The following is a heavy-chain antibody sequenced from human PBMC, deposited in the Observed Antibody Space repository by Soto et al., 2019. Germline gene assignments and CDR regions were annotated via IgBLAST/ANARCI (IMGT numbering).Heavy chain of an antibody. V-gene: IGHV3-23*01. CDR1: EFTFSNYA. CDR3: ARRGSGSYYDY. Sequence: EVQLLESGGGLVQPGGSLRLSCAASEFTFSNYAMRWVRQAPGKGLEWVSAISGSDGSTYYADSVKGRFTISRDNSKNTLYLQMNSLRAEDTAVYYCARRGSGSYYDYWGQGTLVTVSS. J-gene: IGHJ4*02. CDR2: ISGSDGST. D-gene: IGHD1-26*01.